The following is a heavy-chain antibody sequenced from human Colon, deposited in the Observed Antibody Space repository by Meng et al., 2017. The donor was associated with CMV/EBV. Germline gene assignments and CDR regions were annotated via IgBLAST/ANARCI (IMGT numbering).Heavy chain of an antibody. D-gene: IGHD1-1*01. CDR3: ARVDDTSFWARGAFDI. J-gene: IGHJ3*02. Sequence: GESLKISCAASGFTLSSHWMTWVRQAPGKGLEWVANINQDGGQTFYVDSVKGRFTISRDNAKDSVFLQMNSLRADDTAVYYCARVDDTSFWARGAFDIWGQETVVTVSS. CDR2: INQDGGQT. V-gene: IGHV3-7*01. CDR1: GFTLSSHW.